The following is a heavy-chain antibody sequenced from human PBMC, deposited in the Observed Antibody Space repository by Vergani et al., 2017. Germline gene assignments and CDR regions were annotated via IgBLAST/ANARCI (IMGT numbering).Heavy chain of an antibody. Sequence: QVQLVQSGAEVKKPGSSVKVSCKASGGTFSSYAISWVRQAPGQGLEWMGRIIPIPGIANYAQKFQGRVTITADKSTSTAYIELSSLRSEDTAVYYCARDXVDTASHRFFLRFCFDYWGQGTLVTVSS. CDR3: ARDXVDTASHRFFLRFCFDY. CDR1: GGTFSSYA. V-gene: IGHV1-69*04. J-gene: IGHJ4*02. D-gene: IGHD5-18*01. CDR2: IIPIPGIA.